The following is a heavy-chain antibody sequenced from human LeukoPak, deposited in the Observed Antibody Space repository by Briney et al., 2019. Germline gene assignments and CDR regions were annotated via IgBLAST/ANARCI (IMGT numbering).Heavy chain of an antibody. CDR3: ARDKTQIWFGEGLWYFDY. CDR2: ISPYNGNT. J-gene: IGHJ4*02. D-gene: IGHD3-10*01. CDR1: GYTFTTYG. Sequence: ASVKVSCKASGYTFTTYGISWVRQAPGQGLEWMGWISPYNGNTKYAQKLQGRVTMTTDTSTSTAYMELRSLRSDDTAVYYCARDKTQIWFGEGLWYFDYWGQGTLVTVSS. V-gene: IGHV1-18*01.